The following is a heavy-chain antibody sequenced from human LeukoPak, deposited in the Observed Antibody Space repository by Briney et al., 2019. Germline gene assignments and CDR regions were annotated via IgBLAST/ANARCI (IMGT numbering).Heavy chain of an antibody. CDR3: ARDTGYYDSSGYSGVDY. CDR2: ISYDGSNK. Sequence: GGSLRLSCTAAGFSFRSHGMYWVRQAPGKGLEWVAVISYDGSNKYYADSVKGRFTISRDNSKNTLYLQMNSLRAEDTAVYYCARDTGYYDSSGYSGVDYWGQGTLVTVSS. CDR1: GFSFRSHG. V-gene: IGHV3-30*19. J-gene: IGHJ4*02. D-gene: IGHD3-22*01.